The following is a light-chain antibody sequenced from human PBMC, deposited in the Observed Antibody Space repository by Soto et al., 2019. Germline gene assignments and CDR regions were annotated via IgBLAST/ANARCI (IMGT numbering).Light chain of an antibody. J-gene: IGKJ1*01. CDR2: GAS. CDR3: QQYGSSPPTWT. V-gene: IGKV3-20*01. Sequence: IVLTQSPGTLSVSPGERATLSFWAILSVSSILAWYQQKPGQAPRLLIYGASSRATGIPDRFSGSGSGTDFTLTISRLEPGDFAVYYCQQYGSSPPTWTFGQGTKVDI. CDR1: LSVSSI.